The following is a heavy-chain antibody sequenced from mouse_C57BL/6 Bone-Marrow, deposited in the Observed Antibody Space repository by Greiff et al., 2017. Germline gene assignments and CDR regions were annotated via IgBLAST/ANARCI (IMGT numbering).Heavy chain of an antibody. Sequence: EVMLVESGEGLVKAGGSLKLSCAASGFTFSSYAMSWVRQTPEKRLEWVAYISSGGDYIYYADTVKGRFTISRDNARNTLYLQMSSLKAEDTAMYYGIRHYYGSSGYFDVWGTGTTVTVSS. CDR1: GFTFSSYA. V-gene: IGHV5S21*01. D-gene: IGHD1-1*01. J-gene: IGHJ1*03. CDR3: IRHYYGSSGYFDV. CDR2: ISSGGDYI.